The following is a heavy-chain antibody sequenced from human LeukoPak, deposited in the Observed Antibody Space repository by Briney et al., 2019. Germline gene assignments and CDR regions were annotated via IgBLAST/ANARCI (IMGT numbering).Heavy chain of an antibody. CDR2: ISSSSSTI. Sequence: GGSLRLSCAASGFTFSSYSMNWVRQAPGKGLEWVSYISSSSSTIYYADSVKGRFTISRDNAKNSLYLQMNSLRAEDTAVYYCARAGYCSSTSCSQTYYYYGMDVWGQGTTVTASS. V-gene: IGHV3-48*01. D-gene: IGHD2-2*01. CDR3: ARAGYCSSTSCSQTYYYYGMDV. J-gene: IGHJ6*02. CDR1: GFTFSSYS.